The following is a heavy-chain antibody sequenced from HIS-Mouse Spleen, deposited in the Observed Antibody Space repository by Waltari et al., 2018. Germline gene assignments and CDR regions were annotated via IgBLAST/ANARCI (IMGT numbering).Heavy chain of an antibody. V-gene: IGHV4-39*07. CDR2: IYYSGTT. J-gene: IGHJ2*01. Sequence: QLQLQESGPGLVKPSETLSLTCTVSGGAISSSSYYWDWISQPPGKGQEWNGSIYYSGTTYYNPSLKSRVTISVDTSKNQFSLKLSSVTAADTAVYYCAREIPYSSSWYDWYFDLWGRGTLVTVSS. CDR1: GGAISSSSYY. CDR3: AREIPYSSSWYDWYFDL. D-gene: IGHD6-13*01.